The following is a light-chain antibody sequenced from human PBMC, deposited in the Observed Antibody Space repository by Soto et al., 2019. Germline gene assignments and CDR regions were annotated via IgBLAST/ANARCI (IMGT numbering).Light chain of an antibody. Sequence: VLTQPPSVSGAPGQRVTISCTGSSSNIGADYDVHWYRQLPGTAPKLLIYGNSDRPSGVPDRFSGSKSGTSASLAITGLQAEDEADYYCQSYDSSLSGYVFGTGTKVTAL. CDR3: QSYDSSLSGYV. V-gene: IGLV1-40*01. CDR2: GNS. CDR1: SSNIGADYD. J-gene: IGLJ1*01.